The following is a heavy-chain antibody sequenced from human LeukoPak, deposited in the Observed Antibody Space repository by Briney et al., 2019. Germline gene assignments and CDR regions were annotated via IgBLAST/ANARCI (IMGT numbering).Heavy chain of an antibody. D-gene: IGHD2-15*01. J-gene: IGHJ6*02. CDR3: AKALICSGGSCYSYYYYGVDV. CDR2: ISYDGSKK. CDR1: GFTFSSYG. Sequence: GGSLRLSCAASGFTFSSYGMHWVRQAPGKGLEWVAVISYDGSKKYYADSVKGRLTISRDNYKNTLYLQMNSLRAEDTAVYYCAKALICSGGSCYSYYYYGVDVWGQGTTVTVSS. V-gene: IGHV3-30*18.